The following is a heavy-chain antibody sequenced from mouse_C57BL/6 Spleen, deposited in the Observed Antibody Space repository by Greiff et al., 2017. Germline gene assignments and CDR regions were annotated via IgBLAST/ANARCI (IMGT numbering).Heavy chain of an antibody. CDR3: AREGNYYGSREFAY. CDR2: IYPGSGST. V-gene: IGHV1-55*01. J-gene: IGHJ3*01. CDR1: GYTFTSYW. D-gene: IGHD1-1*01. Sequence: QVQLKQPGAELVKPGASVKMSCKASGYTFTSYWITWVKQRPGQGLEWIGDIYPGSGSTNYNEKFKSKATLTVDTSSSTAYMQLSSLTSEDSAVYYCAREGNYYGSREFAYWGQGTLVTVSA.